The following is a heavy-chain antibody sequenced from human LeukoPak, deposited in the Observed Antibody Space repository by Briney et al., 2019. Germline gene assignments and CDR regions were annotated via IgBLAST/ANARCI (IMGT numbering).Heavy chain of an antibody. CDR3: ASLYGSGSYTDAFDI. CDR2: IKQEGSEK. Sequence: PGGSLRLSCAAFGFTFSSYWMSWVRQAPGKGLESVANIKQEGSEKYYVDSVKGRFTISRDNAKDSLYLQMNSLRAEDTAVYYCASLYGSGSYTDAFDIWGQGTMVTVSS. J-gene: IGHJ3*02. CDR1: GFTFSSYW. D-gene: IGHD3-10*01. V-gene: IGHV3-7*01.